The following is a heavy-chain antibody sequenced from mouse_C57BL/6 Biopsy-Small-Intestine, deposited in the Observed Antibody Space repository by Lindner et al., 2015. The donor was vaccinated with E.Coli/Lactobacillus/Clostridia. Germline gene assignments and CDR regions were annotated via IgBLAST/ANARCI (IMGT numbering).Heavy chain of an antibody. D-gene: IGHD2-5*01. CDR1: GYTFTNYW. CDR2: INPNSDYT. V-gene: IGHV1-7*01. Sequence: VQLQESGAELAKPGASVKLSCKASGYTFTNYWMHWVKQRPGQGLEWIGYINPNSDYTNYNQKFKDKATLTADKSSSTAYMQLRSLTYEDSAVYYCARDYYSNFDYWGQGTTLTVSS. J-gene: IGHJ2*01. CDR3: ARDYYSNFDY.